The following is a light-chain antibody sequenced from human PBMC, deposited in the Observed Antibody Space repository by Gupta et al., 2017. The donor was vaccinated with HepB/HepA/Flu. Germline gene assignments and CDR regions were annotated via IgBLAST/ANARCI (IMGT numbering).Light chain of an antibody. CDR2: AAS. V-gene: IGKV1-39*01. J-gene: IGKJ2*01. CDR3: QQSFTTLYT. CDR1: QSISNH. Sequence: DIQMTQSPSSLSASVGDRVTITCRASQSISNHLNWYQQKSGKAPKLLIYAASTLQSGVPSRFSCRGSGTDFVLTISSLQPDDFASYYCQQSFTTLYTFGQGTKLEI.